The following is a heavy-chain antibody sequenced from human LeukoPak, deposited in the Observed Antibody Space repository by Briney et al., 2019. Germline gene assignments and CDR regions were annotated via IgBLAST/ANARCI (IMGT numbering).Heavy chain of an antibody. Sequence: SETLSLTCTVSGGSISSYYWSWIRQPPGKGLEWIGYIYYSGSTNYNPSLKSRVTISVDTSKNQFSLKLSSVTAADTAVYYCARAKLWFGGHKGWFDPWGQGALVTVSS. V-gene: IGHV4-59*01. D-gene: IGHD3-10*01. J-gene: IGHJ5*02. CDR2: IYYSGST. CDR3: ARAKLWFGGHKGWFDP. CDR1: GGSISSYY.